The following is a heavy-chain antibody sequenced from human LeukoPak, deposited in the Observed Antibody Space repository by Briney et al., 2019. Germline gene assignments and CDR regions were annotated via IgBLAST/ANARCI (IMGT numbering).Heavy chain of an antibody. CDR1: GYSFTSYW. J-gene: IGHJ4*02. CDR3: ATTYYYDSSGYPYYFDY. Sequence: GESLKISWKGSGYSFTSYWNGWVRQMPGKGLEGMGIIYPGDSDTRYSPSFQGQVTISADKSISTAYLQWSSLKASDTAMYYCATTYYYDSSGYPYYFDYWGQGTLVTVSS. D-gene: IGHD3-22*01. CDR2: IYPGDSDT. V-gene: IGHV5-51*01.